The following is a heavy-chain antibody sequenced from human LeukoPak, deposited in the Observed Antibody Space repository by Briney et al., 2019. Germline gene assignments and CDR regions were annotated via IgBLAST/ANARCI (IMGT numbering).Heavy chain of an antibody. Sequence: GGSLGLSCTASGFTFSNYVMSWVRQAPGKGLDWISAITSGGGDTYYADSVKGRFTISRDNSKNTLYLQMNSLRVEDTAVYYCARATLWFGELCHWGQGTLVTVSS. CDR3: ARATLWFGELCH. D-gene: IGHD3-10*01. CDR1: GFTFSNYV. CDR2: ITSGGGDT. J-gene: IGHJ4*02. V-gene: IGHV3-23*01.